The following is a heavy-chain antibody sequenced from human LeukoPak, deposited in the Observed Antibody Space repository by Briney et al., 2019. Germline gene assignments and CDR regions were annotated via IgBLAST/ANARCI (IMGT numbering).Heavy chain of an antibody. Sequence: GGSLRLSCAASGFTFSSYAMHWVRQAPGKGLEYVSAISSNGGSTYYANSVKGRFTISRDNSKNTLYLQMGSLRAEDMAVYYCAALGGNSAFDIWGQGTMVTVSS. CDR3: AALGGNSAFDI. J-gene: IGHJ3*02. CDR1: GFTFSSYA. V-gene: IGHV3-64*01. CDR2: ISSNGGST. D-gene: IGHD2-15*01.